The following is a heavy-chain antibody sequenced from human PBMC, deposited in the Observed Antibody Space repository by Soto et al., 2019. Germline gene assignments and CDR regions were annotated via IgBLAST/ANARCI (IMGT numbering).Heavy chain of an antibody. CDR3: ARTTGRHLDL. D-gene: IGHD4-4*01. V-gene: IGHV4-59*04. Sequence: SETLSLTCIVYGASIRSHYWSWFRQPPGKGLEWIGNIGYSGTAYFNPSLGTRVTFPVDTSKNQFSLTLYSVTAADTAVYYCARTTGRHLDLWGQGILVTVSS. CDR1: GASIRSHY. CDR2: IGYSGTA. J-gene: IGHJ5*02.